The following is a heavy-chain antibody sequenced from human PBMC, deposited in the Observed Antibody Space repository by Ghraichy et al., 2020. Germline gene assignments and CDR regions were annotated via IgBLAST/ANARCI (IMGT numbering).Heavy chain of an antibody. J-gene: IGHJ4*02. Sequence: GGSLRLSCAASGFTFGSYWMSWVRQAPGKGLEWVANIKQDGSEKYYVDSVKGRFTISRDNAKNSLYLQRNSLRAEDTAVYYCARVGAVVVTFDYWGQGTLVTVSS. CDR1: GFTFGSYW. CDR2: IKQDGSEK. CDR3: ARVGAVVVTFDY. V-gene: IGHV3-7*01. D-gene: IGHD2-15*01.